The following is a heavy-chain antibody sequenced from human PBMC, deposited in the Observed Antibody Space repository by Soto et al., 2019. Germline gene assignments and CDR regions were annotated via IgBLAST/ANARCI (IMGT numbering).Heavy chain of an antibody. Sequence: PSETLSLTCAVYGGSFSGYYWSWIRQPPGKGLEWIGEINHSGSTNYNPSLKSRVTISVDTSKNQISMKLSSVTTADTAVYYCARGYYYYYYMDVWGKGTTVTVSS. CDR3: ARGYYYYYYMDV. CDR2: INHSGST. J-gene: IGHJ6*03. V-gene: IGHV4-34*01. CDR1: GGSFSGYY.